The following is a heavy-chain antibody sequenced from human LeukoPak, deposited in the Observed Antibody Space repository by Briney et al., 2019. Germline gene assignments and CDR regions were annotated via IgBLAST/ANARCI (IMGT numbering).Heavy chain of an antibody. CDR1: GGTFSSYT. J-gene: IGHJ6*03. CDR3: ARVDRSHFYLDV. Sequence: ASVKVSCKASGGTFSSYTITWVRQAPGQGLEWMVGIMPLFNTANYAQQFQGRVTMTTDESTSTAYLELRSLRFEDTAMYYCARVDRSHFYLDVWGKGTTVTVSS. V-gene: IGHV1-69*05. CDR2: IMPLFNTA.